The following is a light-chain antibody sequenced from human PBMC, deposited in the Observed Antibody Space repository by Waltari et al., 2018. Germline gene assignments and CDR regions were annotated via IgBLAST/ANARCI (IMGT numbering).Light chain of an antibody. V-gene: IGKV4-1*01. CDR2: WAS. Sequence: DIIMTQSPDSLAVSLGERATLNCKSNQSLLYDANNRDYLAWFHQKPGQPPTFLIYWASTRESGVPDRFSGSGSGTDFTLTITSLQAEDVVVYYCQQYYTHPITFGQGTRLEI. CDR1: QSLLYDANNRDY. CDR3: QQYYTHPIT. J-gene: IGKJ5*01.